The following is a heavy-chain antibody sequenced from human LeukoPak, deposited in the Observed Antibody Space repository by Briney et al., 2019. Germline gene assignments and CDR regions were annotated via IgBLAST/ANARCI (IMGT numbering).Heavy chain of an antibody. J-gene: IGHJ5*02. CDR2: IHYSGST. V-gene: IGHV4-39*07. Sequence: SETLSLTCTVSGGSISSSSYYWAWIRQPPGKGLEWIGSIHYSGSTYYNPSLQSRVTISIDTSKNQFSLKLSSVTAADTAVYYCVRVIDWSRWFDPWGQGTLVTVSS. CDR3: VRVIDWSRWFDP. D-gene: IGHD3-9*01. CDR1: GGSISSSSYY.